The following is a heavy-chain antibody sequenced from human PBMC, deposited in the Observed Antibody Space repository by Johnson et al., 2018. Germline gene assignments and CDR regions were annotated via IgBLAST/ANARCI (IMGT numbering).Heavy chain of an antibody. Sequence: QVQLQQWGAGLLKPSETLSLTCGVYGGSFSGYFWNWIRQPPGKGLEWIGEINESGITNYNSSLKSRVTISVETSKNHVYLKLTSVTAADTAVEYRARENGLYCSRTSCRSGYYYYGRDVWGQGTTVTVSS. CDR3: ARENGLYCSRTSCRSGYYYYGRDV. V-gene: IGHV4-34*01. D-gene: IGHD2-2*01. CDR2: INESGIT. CDR1: GGSFSGYF. J-gene: IGHJ6*02.